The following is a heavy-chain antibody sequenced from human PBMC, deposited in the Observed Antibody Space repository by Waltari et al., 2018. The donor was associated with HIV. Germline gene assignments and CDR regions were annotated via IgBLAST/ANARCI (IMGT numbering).Heavy chain of an antibody. J-gene: IGHJ4*02. Sequence: QVHLVQSGAEVKKPGASVKVSCTASGYTFTSYGIIWVRQAPGQGLEWMGWISVYHGNTNYAQKDQGRVTMTTDTSTNTAYMELRSLRSDDTAVYYCARDLYSGSQGAFEYWGQGTLVTVSS. CDR3: ARDLYSGSQGAFEY. V-gene: IGHV1-18*01. CDR2: ISVYHGNT. D-gene: IGHD1-26*01. CDR1: GYTFTSYG.